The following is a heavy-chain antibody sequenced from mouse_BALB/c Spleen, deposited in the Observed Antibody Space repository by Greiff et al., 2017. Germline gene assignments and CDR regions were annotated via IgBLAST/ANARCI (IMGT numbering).Heavy chain of an antibody. Sequence: VQLKESGPGLVQPSQSLSITCTVSGFSLTSYGVHWVRQSPGKGLEWLGVIWSCGSTDYNAAFISRLSISKDNSKSQVFFKMNSLQANDTAIYYCARKKGTIGTTDYAMDYWGQGTSVTVSS. CDR2: IWSCGST. V-gene: IGHV2-2*02. D-gene: IGHD2-14*01. J-gene: IGHJ4*01. CDR1: GFSLTSYG. CDR3: ARKKGTIGTTDYAMDY.